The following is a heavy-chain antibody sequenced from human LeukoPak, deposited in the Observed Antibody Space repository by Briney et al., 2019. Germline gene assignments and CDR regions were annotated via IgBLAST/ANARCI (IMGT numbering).Heavy chain of an antibody. CDR2: IKQDGSEK. Sequence: GGSLRLSCAASGFTFRSYWMSWVRQAPGKGLEWVANIKQDGSEKYYVDSVKGRFTISRDNSKSTLYLQMNSLKTEDTAVYYCTTRRPDAFDIWGQGTMVTVSS. J-gene: IGHJ3*02. CDR1: GFTFRSYW. V-gene: IGHV3-7*03. CDR3: TTRRPDAFDI.